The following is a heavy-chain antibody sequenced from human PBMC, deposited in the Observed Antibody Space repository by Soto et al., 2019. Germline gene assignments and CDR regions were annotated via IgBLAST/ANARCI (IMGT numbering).Heavy chain of an antibody. J-gene: IGHJ6*02. V-gene: IGHV3-64D*06. CDR1: GFHVEKYV. Sequence: GAQRVSYAVSGFHVEKYVMNWDRQTTGKGLEYVSSIHTSGETTFYADAVKGRFIVSRDNSNNTLDLQMTSLKYEDSGVYYCVKGRAKHCSGRTCGLWMDLWGQGTTVPSP. D-gene: IGHD6-19*01. CDR3: VKGRAKHCSGRTCGLWMDL. CDR2: IHTSGETT.